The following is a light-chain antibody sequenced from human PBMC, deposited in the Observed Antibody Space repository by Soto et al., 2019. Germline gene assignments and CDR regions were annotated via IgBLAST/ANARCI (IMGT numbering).Light chain of an antibody. V-gene: IGKV3-11*01. CDR3: QQRINWPS. CDR2: DAS. Sequence: EIVLTQSPATLSLYPGERATLSCRASQSVSSYLAWYQQKPGQAPRLLIYDASNRATGIPARFSGSGSGTDFTLTISSLEPEDSAVYYCQQRINWPSFGPGTKVDIK. J-gene: IGKJ3*01. CDR1: QSVSSY.